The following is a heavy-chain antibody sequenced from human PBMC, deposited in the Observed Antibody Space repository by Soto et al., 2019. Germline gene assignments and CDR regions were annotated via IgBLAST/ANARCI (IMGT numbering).Heavy chain of an antibody. CDR2: IYYSGST. Sequence: QVQLQESGPGLVKPSQTLSLTCTVSGGSISSGGYYWSWIRQHPGKGLEWIGYIYYSGSTYYNPSLXXXVXXSVDTSKNQFSLTLSSVTAADTAVYYCARSYDSSGYYFLGYWGQGTLVTVSS. D-gene: IGHD3-22*01. CDR3: ARSYDSSGYYFLGY. CDR1: GGSISSGGYY. J-gene: IGHJ4*02. V-gene: IGHV4-31*03.